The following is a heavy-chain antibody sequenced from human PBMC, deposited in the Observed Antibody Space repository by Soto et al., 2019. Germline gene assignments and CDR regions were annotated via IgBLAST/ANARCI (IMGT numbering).Heavy chain of an antibody. J-gene: IGHJ6*02. D-gene: IGHD2-15*01. Sequence: ASVKVSCKASGYTFTSYSMHWVRQAPAQGLERMGIINPSSGRTSYAQNFQGRVTMTSDTSTSIVYMEMSSLKSEDTAVYYCARDHNFGFILYAMDVWGQGTTVTSP. CDR2: INPSSGRT. CDR1: GYTFTSYS. CDR3: ARDHNFGFILYAMDV. V-gene: IGHV1-46*01.